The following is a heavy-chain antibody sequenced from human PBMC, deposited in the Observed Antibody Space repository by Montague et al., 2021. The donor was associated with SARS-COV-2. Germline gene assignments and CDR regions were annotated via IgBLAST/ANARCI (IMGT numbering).Heavy chain of an antibody. V-gene: IGHV3-30-3*01. J-gene: IGHJ6*02. Sequence: SLRLSCAASGFTFSSYAMHWVRQAPGKGLEWVAVISYDGSNKYYADSVKGRFTISRDNSKNTLCLQMNSLRAEDTAVYYCARVLGGYYGMDVWGQGTTVTVSS. D-gene: IGHD2/OR15-2a*01. CDR3: ARVLGGYYGMDV. CDR1: GFTFSSYA. CDR2: ISYDGSNK.